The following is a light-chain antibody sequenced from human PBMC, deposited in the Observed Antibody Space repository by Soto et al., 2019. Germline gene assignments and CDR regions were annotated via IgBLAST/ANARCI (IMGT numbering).Light chain of an antibody. CDR2: WAS. CDR3: QQYYSTPPT. V-gene: IGKV4-1*01. J-gene: IGKJ3*01. CDR1: QSVLYSSNNKNY. Sequence: DIVMTQSQDSLAVSLGERATLNCKSSQSVLYSSNNKNYLAWYQQKPGQPPKLLIYWASTRESGVPDRFSGSGSGTDFTLTISSLQAEDVAVYYCQQYYSTPPTFGPGTKVDIK.